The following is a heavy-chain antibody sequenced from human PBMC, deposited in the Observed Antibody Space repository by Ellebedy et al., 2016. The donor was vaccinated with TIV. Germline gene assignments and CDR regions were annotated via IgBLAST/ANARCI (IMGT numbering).Heavy chain of an antibody. J-gene: IGHJ3*02. CDR1: GGSISSYY. Sequence: MPGGSLRLSCTVSGGSISSYYWSWIRQPPGKGLEWIGYISYSGSTNYNPSLKSRVTISVNTSKNQFSLRLNSLTAADTAVYYCARVVWQQPVSYAFDIWGQGTMVTVSS. CDR3: ARVVWQQPVSYAFDI. D-gene: IGHD6-13*01. V-gene: IGHV4-59*01. CDR2: ISYSGST.